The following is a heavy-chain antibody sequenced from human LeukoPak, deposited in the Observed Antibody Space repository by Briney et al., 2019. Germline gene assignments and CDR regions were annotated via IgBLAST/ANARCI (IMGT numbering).Heavy chain of an antibody. CDR1: GFTFSTYS. J-gene: IGHJ4*02. CDR2: ISSNSNYI. Sequence: GGSLRLSCAASGFTFSTYSMNWVRQAPGKGLEWVSSISSNSNYIYYAGSVKGRFTISRDNAKNSLSLQMNSLRAEDTAVYYCARDSGDYPDSYFDCWGQGTLVTVSS. D-gene: IGHD4-17*01. CDR3: ARDSGDYPDSYFDC. V-gene: IGHV3-21*01.